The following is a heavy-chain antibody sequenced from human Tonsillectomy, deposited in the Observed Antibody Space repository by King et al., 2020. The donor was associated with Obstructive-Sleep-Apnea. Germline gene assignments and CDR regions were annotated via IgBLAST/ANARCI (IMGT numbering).Heavy chain of an antibody. V-gene: IGHV3-48*04. CDR2: ISSSSGTI. Sequence: QLVQSGGGLVQPGGSLRLSCAASGFTFSSYSMDWVRQAPGKGLEWVSYISSSSGTIYYADSVKGRFTISRDNAKSSLYLQMNSLRAEDTAVYYCAGMTQTDASDIWGQGTMVTVSS. J-gene: IGHJ3*02. CDR3: AGMTQTDASDI. CDR1: GFTFSSYS.